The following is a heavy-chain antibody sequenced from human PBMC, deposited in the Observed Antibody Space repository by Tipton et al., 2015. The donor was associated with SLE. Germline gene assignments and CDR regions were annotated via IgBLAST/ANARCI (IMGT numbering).Heavy chain of an antibody. CDR1: GGSIRSYY. V-gene: IGHV4-59*01. CDR3: TIGQGWLPDY. D-gene: IGHD5-24*01. J-gene: IGHJ4*02. Sequence: TLSLTCTVSGGSIRSYYWSWIRQPPGKGLEWIGFVYDSGSAYYSPSLKSRVTISVDTSKNQLSPKLSSVTAADTAIYYCTIGQGWLPDYWGQGTLVTVSS. CDR2: VYDSGSA.